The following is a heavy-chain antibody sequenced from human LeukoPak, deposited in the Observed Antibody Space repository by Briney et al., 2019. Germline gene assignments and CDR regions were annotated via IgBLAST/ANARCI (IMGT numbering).Heavy chain of an antibody. CDR2: IYYSGST. J-gene: IGHJ2*01. Sequence: SETLSLTCTVSGGSISSYYWSWIRQPPGKGLEWIGYIYYSGSTNYNPSLKSRVTISVDTSKNQFSLKLSSVTAADTAVYYCARGRGGYYYWYFDLWGRGTLVTVSS. D-gene: IGHD3-22*01. V-gene: IGHV4-59*01. CDR1: GGSISSYY. CDR3: ARGRGGYYYWYFDL.